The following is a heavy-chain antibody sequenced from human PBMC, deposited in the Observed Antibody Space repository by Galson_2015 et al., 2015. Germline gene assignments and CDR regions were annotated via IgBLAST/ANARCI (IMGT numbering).Heavy chain of an antibody. D-gene: IGHD3-10*01. CDR1: GITFINAW. CDR2: IKSKTDGGTT. J-gene: IGHJ6*02. V-gene: IGHV3-15*01. CDR3: TTDFVSGIYYVYYFGMDV. Sequence: SLRLSCAASGITFINAWMSWVRQAPGKGLEWVGLIKSKTDGGTTDYAAPVKGRFTISRDDSKNTLYLQMNSLKTEDTGVYYCTTDFVSGIYYVYYFGMDVWGQGTTVTVSS.